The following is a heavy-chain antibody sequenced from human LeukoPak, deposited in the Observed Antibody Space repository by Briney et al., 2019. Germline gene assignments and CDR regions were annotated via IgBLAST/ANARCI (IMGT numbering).Heavy chain of an antibody. CDR2: IYYSGST. Sequence: SETLSLTCTVSGGSIGTYYWSWIRQPPGKGLEWIGYIYYSGSTKYNPSLKSRVTISVDTSKNQFSLNLSSVTAADTAVYYCARHLGNWFDLWGQGALVIVSS. CDR1: GGSIGTYY. CDR3: ARHLGNWFDL. J-gene: IGHJ5*02. V-gene: IGHV4-59*08.